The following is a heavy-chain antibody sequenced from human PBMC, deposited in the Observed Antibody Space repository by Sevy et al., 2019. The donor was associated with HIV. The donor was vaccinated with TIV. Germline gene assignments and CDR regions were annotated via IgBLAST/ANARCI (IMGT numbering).Heavy chain of an antibody. J-gene: IGHJ6*02. V-gene: IGHV3-13*01. CDR2: IGIAGDS. Sequence: GGSLRLSCAASGFTFSSYDMYWVRQVRGKGLEWVSAIGIAGDSYYPDSVKGRFTISRDNANNPLYLQMNSLRAGDTAIYYCTKAQLSGGVRGHRYGMDVWGQGTTVTVSS. CDR3: TKAQLSGGVRGHRYGMDV. D-gene: IGHD3-10*01. CDR1: GFTFSSYD.